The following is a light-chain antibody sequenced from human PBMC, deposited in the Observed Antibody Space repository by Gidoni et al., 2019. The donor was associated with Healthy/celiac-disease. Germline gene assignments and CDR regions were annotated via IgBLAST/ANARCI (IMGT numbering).Light chain of an antibody. J-gene: IGLJ3*02. CDR2: DTS. Sequence: TQEPSLTVSPGGTVTLTCGSSTGAVTSGHYPYWFQPKPGQAPRTLIYDTSNKHSWTPARFSGSLLGGKAALTLSGAQPEDEAEYYCLLSYRGARSWVFGGGTKLTVL. V-gene: IGLV7-46*01. CDR1: TGAVTSGHY. CDR3: LLSYRGARSWV.